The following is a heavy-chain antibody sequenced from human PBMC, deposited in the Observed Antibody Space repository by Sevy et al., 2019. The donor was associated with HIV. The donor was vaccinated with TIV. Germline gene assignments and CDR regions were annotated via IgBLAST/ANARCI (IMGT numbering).Heavy chain of an antibody. CDR2: MYYSGST. Sequence: SETLSLTCTVSGGSISSSSYYWGCIRQPPGKGLEWIGSMYYSGSTYYNPSLKSRVTISVDTFMNQFPLKLSSVTAADTAVYYCARHMDSGTYGHPGFDYWGQGTLVTVSS. D-gene: IGHD1-26*01. CDR1: GGSISSSSYY. J-gene: IGHJ4*02. V-gene: IGHV4-39*01. CDR3: ARHMDSGTYGHPGFDY.